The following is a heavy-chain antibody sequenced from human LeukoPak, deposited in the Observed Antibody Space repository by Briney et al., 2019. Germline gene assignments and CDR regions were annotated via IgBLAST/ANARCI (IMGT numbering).Heavy chain of an antibody. D-gene: IGHD3-22*01. CDR2: INTNTGNP. CDR1: GYTFTSYA. CDR3: ARVSDSSGYPKFFFDY. J-gene: IGHJ4*02. V-gene: IGHV7-4-1*02. Sequence: ASVKVSCKASGYTFTSYAMNWVRQAPGQGLEWMGWINTNTGNPTYAQGLTGRFVFSLDTSVSTAYLQISSLKAEDTAVYYCARVSDSSGYPKFFFDYWGQGTLVTVSS.